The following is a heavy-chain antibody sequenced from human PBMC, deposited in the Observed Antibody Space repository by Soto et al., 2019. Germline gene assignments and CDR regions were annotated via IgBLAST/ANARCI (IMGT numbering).Heavy chain of an antibody. CDR1: GFTVSSNY. D-gene: IGHD1-20*01. V-gene: IGHV3-53*01. Sequence: GGSLRLSCAASGFTVSSNYMSWVRQAPGKGLEWVSVIYSSGSTYYADSVKGRFTISRDNSKNTLYLQMNSLRAEDTAVYYCAREREVTGFDYWGQGTLVTVSS. J-gene: IGHJ4*02. CDR3: AREREVTGFDY. CDR2: IYSSGST.